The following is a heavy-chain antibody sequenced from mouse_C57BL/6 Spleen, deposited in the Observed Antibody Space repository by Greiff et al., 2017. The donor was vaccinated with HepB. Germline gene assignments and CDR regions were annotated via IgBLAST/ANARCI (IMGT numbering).Heavy chain of an antibody. D-gene: IGHD2-3*01. CDR1: GYTFTSYW. J-gene: IGHJ2*01. V-gene: IGHV1-5*01. CDR2: IYPGNSDT. Sequence: EVMLVESGTVLARPGASVKMSCKTSGYTFTSYWMHWVKQRPGQGLEWIGAIYPGNSDTSYNQKFKGKAKLTAVTSASTAYMELSSLTNEDSAVYYCTRSIYDGYHFDYWGQGTTLTVSS. CDR3: TRSIYDGYHFDY.